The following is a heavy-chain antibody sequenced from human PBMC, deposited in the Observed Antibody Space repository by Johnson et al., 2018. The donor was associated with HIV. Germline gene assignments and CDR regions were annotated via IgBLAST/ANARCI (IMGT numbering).Heavy chain of an antibody. D-gene: IGHD7-27*01. CDR2: IRYDGSNK. CDR3: ARENWGQRMNAFDI. J-gene: IGHJ3*02. V-gene: IGHV3-30*02. Sequence: QVRLVEYGGDLVQPGGSLRLSCAASGFTFSSYGMHWVRQAPGKGLEWVAFIRYDGSNKYYADSVKGRFTISRDNSKNTLYLQMKSLRAEDTAVYYCARENWGQRMNAFDIWGQGTMVTVSS. CDR1: GFTFSSYG.